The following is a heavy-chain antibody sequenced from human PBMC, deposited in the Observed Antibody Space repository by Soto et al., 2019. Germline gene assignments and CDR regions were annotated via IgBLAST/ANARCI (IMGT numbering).Heavy chain of an antibody. CDR1: GYSFTTYG. D-gene: IGHD2-8*01. CDR3: AKNGHPPYYYYGMDV. J-gene: IGHJ6*02. V-gene: IGHV1-18*01. CDR2: ISGYSGDT. Sequence: ASVKVSCKASGYSFTTYGISWVRQAPGQGLEWMGWISGYSGDTNNAQKFQDRVTMTIDRSTTTAYLELRSLTSDDTAVYYCAKNGHPPYYYYGMDVWGQGTTVTVSS.